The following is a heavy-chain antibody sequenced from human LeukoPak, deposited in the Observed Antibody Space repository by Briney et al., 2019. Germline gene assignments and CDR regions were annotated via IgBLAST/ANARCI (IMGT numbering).Heavy chain of an antibody. CDR2: ISSSSAYI. CDR3: ARDRGAVTAPEYFQL. D-gene: IGHD2-21*02. J-gene: IGHJ1*01. Sequence: GGSLRLSCAASGFTFNTYSMNWVRQAPGKGLEWVSSISSSSAYIYYVGSVKGRFTISRDNAKKSLYLQMNSLRAEDTAVYYCARDRGAVTAPEYFQLWGQGTLVTVSS. V-gene: IGHV3-21*01. CDR1: GFTFNTYS.